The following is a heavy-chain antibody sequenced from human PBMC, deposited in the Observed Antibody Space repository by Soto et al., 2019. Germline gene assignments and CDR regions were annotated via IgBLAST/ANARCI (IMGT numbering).Heavy chain of an antibody. Sequence: RSLTCAVSGYSISSGYYWGWIRQPPGKGLEWIGSIYHSGSTYYNPSLKSRVTISVDTSKNQFSLKLSSVTAADTAVYYCARQGGYNLVYFDYWGQGTLVTVSS. J-gene: IGHJ4*02. D-gene: IGHD5-12*01. CDR3: ARQGGYNLVYFDY. V-gene: IGHV4-38-2*01. CDR2: IYHSGST. CDR1: GYSISSGYY.